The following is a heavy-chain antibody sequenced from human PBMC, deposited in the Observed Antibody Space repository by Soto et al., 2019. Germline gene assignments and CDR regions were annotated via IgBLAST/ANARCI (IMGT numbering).Heavy chain of an antibody. V-gene: IGHV1-18*01. Sequence: QAQLVQSGAEVRKPGASVKVSCKASGYTFYSHSISWVRQAPGQGLEWMGRINADYGNTQYAQKFRGRVTMTTDTSTTTVYMELTNLRSDDTAVYYCARCIQGDYYYCMDVWGQGTTVTVSS. CDR2: INADYGNT. CDR1: GYTFYSHS. CDR3: ARCIQGDYYYCMDV. J-gene: IGHJ6*02. D-gene: IGHD5-18*01.